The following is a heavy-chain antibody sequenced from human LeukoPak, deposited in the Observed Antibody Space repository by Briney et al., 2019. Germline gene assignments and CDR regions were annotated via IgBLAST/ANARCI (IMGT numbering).Heavy chain of an antibody. CDR2: IYYSGST. V-gene: IGHV4-59*01. D-gene: IGHD6-19*01. J-gene: IGHJ4*02. CDR3: ARASIAVAGLDY. Sequence: SETLSLTCTVSGGPISSYYWSWIRQPPGKGLEWIGYIYYSGSTNYNPSLKSRVTISVDTSKNQFSLKLSSVTAADTAVYYCARASIAVAGLDYWGQGTLVTVSS. CDR1: GGPISSYY.